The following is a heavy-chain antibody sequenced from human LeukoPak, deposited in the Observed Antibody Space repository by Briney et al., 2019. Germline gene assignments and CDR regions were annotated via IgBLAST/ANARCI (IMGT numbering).Heavy chain of an antibody. J-gene: IGHJ3*02. Sequence: GGSLRLSCAASGFIFSSCAMTWVRQAPGKGLEWVSSISGSGDSTYYADSVKGRFTISRDNSKNTLYLQMNSLRAEDTALYYCAKISVVGVIRGAFDIWGQGTMVTVSS. V-gene: IGHV3-23*01. D-gene: IGHD3-10*01. CDR3: AKISVVGVIRGAFDI. CDR1: GFIFSSCA. CDR2: ISGSGDST.